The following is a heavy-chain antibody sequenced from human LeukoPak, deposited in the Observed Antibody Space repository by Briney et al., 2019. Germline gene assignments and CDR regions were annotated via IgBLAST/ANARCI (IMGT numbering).Heavy chain of an antibody. V-gene: IGHV4-39*01. CDR1: GGSISSSSYY. CDR3: ASPRTTYYYDSSGYAFEQHFDY. Sequence: PSETLSLTCTVSGGSISSSSYYWGWIRQPPGKGLEWIGSIYYSGSTYYNPSLKSRVTISVDTSKNQFSLKLSSVTAADTAVYYCASPRTTYYYDSSGYAFEQHFDYWGQGTLVTVSS. J-gene: IGHJ4*02. CDR2: IYYSGST. D-gene: IGHD3-22*01.